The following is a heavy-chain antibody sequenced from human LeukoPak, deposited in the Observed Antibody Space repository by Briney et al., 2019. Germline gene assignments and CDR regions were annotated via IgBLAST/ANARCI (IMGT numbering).Heavy chain of an antibody. J-gene: IGHJ5*02. CDR2: IHPSGGST. V-gene: IGHV1-46*01. D-gene: IGHD3-16*01. Sequence: TSVKVSCKSSGYMFTRNYMHWVRQAPGQGLEWMGVIHPSGGSTSYSQRFQGRVTMTTDTSTSTVSMELSSLRSDDTAVYYCARGVFDGGNTAGGYWFDPWGQGTLVTVSS. CDR1: GYMFTRNY. CDR3: ARGVFDGGNTAGGYWFDP.